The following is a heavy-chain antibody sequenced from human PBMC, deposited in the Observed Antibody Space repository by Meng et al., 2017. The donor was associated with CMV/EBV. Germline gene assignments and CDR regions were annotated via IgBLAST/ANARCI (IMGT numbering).Heavy chain of an antibody. D-gene: IGHD3-3*01. CDR2: INHSGST. J-gene: IGHJ4*02. CDR3: ARALRFLEWLPDY. CDR1: GGSFSGYY. Sequence: GSLRLSCAVYGGSFSGYYWSWIRQPPGKGLEWIGEINHSGSTNYNPSLKSRVTISVDTSKNQFSLKLSSVTAADTAVYYCARALRFLEWLPDYWGQGTLVTV. V-gene: IGHV4-34*01.